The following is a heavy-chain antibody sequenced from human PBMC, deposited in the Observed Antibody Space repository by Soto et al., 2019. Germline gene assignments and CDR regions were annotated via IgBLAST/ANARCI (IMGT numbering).Heavy chain of an antibody. Sequence: PGGSLRLSCAASGFTFSSYGMHWVRQAPGKGLEWVAVISYDGSNKYYADSVKGRFTISRDNSKNTLYLQMNSLRAEDTAVYYCAKAGVPCVWIQLWLHYWGQGTLVTVSS. V-gene: IGHV3-30*18. CDR2: ISYDGSNK. CDR3: AKAGVPCVWIQLWLHY. J-gene: IGHJ4*02. CDR1: GFTFSSYG. D-gene: IGHD5-18*01.